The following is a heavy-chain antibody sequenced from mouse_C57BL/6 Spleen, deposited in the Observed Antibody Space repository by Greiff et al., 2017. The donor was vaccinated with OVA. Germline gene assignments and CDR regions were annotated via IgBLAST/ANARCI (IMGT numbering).Heavy chain of an antibody. CDR3: ARGLFVGYFDV. CDR1: GYTFTDYY. Sequence: EVQLQQSGPELVKPGASVKISCKASGYTFTDYYMNWVKQSHGKSLEWIGDINPNNGGTSYNQKFKGKATLTVDKSSSTAYMELRSLTSEDSAVYYCARGLFVGYFDVWGTGTTVTVSS. CDR2: INPNNGGT. J-gene: IGHJ1*03. V-gene: IGHV1-26*01.